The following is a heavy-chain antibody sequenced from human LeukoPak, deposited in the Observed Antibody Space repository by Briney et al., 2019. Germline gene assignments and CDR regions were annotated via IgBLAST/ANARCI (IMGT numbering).Heavy chain of an antibody. J-gene: IGHJ4*02. CDR2: ITYDGSNK. Sequence: PGGSLRLSCAASGFTFSSYAMHWVRQAPGQGLEWVGVITYDGSNKYYADSVKGRFTISRDNSKSTLYLQMSSLRAEDTAVYYCARGWWGWFGELQLDYWGQGALVTASS. V-gene: IGHV3-30*04. CDR3: ARGWWGWFGELQLDY. D-gene: IGHD3-10*01. CDR1: GFTFSSYA.